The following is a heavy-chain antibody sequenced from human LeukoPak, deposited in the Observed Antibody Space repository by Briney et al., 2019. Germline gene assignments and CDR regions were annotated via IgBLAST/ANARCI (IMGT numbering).Heavy chain of an antibody. CDR3: ARDVPSFSLADAFDI. CDR2: ISSSGSTI. V-gene: IGHV3-11*01. J-gene: IGHJ3*02. D-gene: IGHD3-16*01. Sequence: SGGSLRLSCAASGFTFSDYHMSWIRQAPGKGLEWVSYISSSGSTIYYADSVKGRFTISRDNAKNSLYLQMNSLRAEDTAVYYCARDVPSFSLADAFDIWGQGTMVTVSS. CDR1: GFTFSDYH.